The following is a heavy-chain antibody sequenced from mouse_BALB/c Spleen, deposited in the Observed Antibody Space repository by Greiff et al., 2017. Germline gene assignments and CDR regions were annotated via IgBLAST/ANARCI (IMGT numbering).Heavy chain of an antibody. Sequence: VKLVESGAELARPGASVKLSCKASGYTFTSYWMQWVKQRPGQGLEWIGAIYPGDGDTRYTQKFKGKAALTADKSSSTAYMQLSSLASEDSAVYYCARNWDDAMDYWGQGTSVTVSS. CDR1: GYTFTSYW. CDR3: ARNWDDAMDY. V-gene: IGHV1-87*01. D-gene: IGHD4-1*01. J-gene: IGHJ4*01. CDR2: IYPGDGDT.